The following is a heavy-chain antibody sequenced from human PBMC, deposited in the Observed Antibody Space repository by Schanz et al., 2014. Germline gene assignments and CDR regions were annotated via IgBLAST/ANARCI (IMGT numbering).Heavy chain of an antibody. CDR1: GYTFTSHG. J-gene: IGHJ4*02. D-gene: IGHD3-22*01. Sequence: QVQLVQSGAEVKKPGASVKVSCKASGYTFTSHGISWVRQAPGQGLEWLGWISGSNGNTNYTQKFQGRVTMTIDPYTSTAYMELRSLRSDDTAVFYCARSNYYDNSDYYNSFDYWGQGTLVTVSS. CDR2: ISGSNGNT. V-gene: IGHV1-18*01. CDR3: ARSNYYDNSDYYNSFDY.